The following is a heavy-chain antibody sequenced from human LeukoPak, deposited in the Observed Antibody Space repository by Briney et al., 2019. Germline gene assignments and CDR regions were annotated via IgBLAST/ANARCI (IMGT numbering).Heavy chain of an antibody. J-gene: IGHJ3*02. D-gene: IGHD2-15*01. CDR2: IYYSGST. V-gene: IGHV4-31*03. CDR3: ARGSGGGFGGAFDI. CDR1: GGSISSGGYY. Sequence: PSVTLSLTCTVSGGSISSGGYYWGRIRQHPGKGLEWIGYIYYSGSTYYKPSLKSRVTISLDTSKNQFSLKLSSVTAADTAVFYCARGSGGGFGGAFDIWGQGTMVTVSS.